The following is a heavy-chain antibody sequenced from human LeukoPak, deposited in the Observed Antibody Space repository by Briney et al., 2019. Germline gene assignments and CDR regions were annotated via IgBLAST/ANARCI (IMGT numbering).Heavy chain of an antibody. D-gene: IGHD3-10*01. CDR2: ISSSSSTI. CDR1: GFTFSSFG. J-gene: IGHJ4*02. V-gene: IGHV3-48*01. Sequence: GGSLRLSCAASGFTFSSFGINWVRQAPGKGLEWLSYISSSSSTIYYADSVKGRFTISRDNAKNSLYLQMNSLRAKDTAVYYCAKGGVFYGSGSYYGDYWGQGTLVNVSS. CDR3: AKGGVFYGSGSYYGDY.